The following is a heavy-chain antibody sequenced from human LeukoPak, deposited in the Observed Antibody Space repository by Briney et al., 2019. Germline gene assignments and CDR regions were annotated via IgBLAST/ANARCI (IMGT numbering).Heavy chain of an antibody. CDR1: GFTSTNYA. V-gene: IGHV3-23*01. J-gene: IGHJ4*02. CDR2: LIGSSGST. D-gene: IGHD5-12*01. Sequence: GGSLRLSCAASGFTSTNYAMNWVRQAPGKGLEWVSLLIGSSGSTDYADSVKGRFTISRDNSKNTVFLQMNSLRAEDTAIYFCAKGAYDYIEIGYFDSWGQGTLVTVSS. CDR3: AKGAYDYIEIGYFDS.